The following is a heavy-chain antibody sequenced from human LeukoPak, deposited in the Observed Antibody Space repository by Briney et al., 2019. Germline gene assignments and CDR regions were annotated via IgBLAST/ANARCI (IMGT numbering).Heavy chain of an antibody. CDR1: GVSISSGTYY. J-gene: IGHJ3*02. CDR3: ARDGVGYLFDI. V-gene: IGHV4-61*02. CDR2: IYSSEIT. D-gene: IGHD1-26*01. Sequence: SETLSLTCTVSGVSISSGTYYWSWIRQPAGKGLEWIGRIYSSEITNYNPSLKSRVTISVDTSKNQSSLKLSSVTAADTAVYYCARDGVGYLFDIWGQGTMVTVSS.